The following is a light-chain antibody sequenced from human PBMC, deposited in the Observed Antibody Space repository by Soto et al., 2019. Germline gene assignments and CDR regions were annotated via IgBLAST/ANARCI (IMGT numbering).Light chain of an antibody. J-gene: IGLJ2*01. V-gene: IGLV1-40*01. Sequence: QSVLTQPPSVSGAPGQRVAISCTGSNSNIGAGYVVHWYQQLPGTAPKLLIYGNNNRPSGVPDRFSGSKSGTSASLAISGLQAEDEADYYCQSYDSSLSVVFGGGTKVTVL. CDR3: QSYDSSLSVV. CDR2: GNN. CDR1: NSNIGAGYV.